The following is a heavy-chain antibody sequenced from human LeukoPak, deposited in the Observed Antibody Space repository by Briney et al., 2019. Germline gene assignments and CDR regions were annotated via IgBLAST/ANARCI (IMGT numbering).Heavy chain of an antibody. V-gene: IGHV3-23*01. CDR3: AKTGGIAAAH. D-gene: IGHD6-13*01. J-gene: IGHJ4*02. Sequence: GGTLRLSCAASGFTFSAYGMSWVRQAPGKGLEWVSAISGSGGSTYYADSVKGRFTISRDNSKNTLYLQMNSLRAEDTALYYCAKTGGIAAAHWGQGTLVTVSS. CDR2: ISGSGGST. CDR1: GFTFSAYG.